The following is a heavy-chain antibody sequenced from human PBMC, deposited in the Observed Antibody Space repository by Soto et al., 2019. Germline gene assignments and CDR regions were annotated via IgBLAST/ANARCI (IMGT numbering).Heavy chain of an antibody. Sequence: QIQLLQSGAEVKKPGASVKVTCKASGYTFRNFGISWVRQAPGQGLEWMGWISAYNANANYAQKFQGRLTMTADTSTSTAYMELRRLRSDDTAVYYCARESSYFDYWGQGTLVTVSS. D-gene: IGHD2-2*01. CDR1: GYTFRNFG. CDR3: ARESSYFDY. J-gene: IGHJ4*02. V-gene: IGHV1-18*01. CDR2: ISAYNANA.